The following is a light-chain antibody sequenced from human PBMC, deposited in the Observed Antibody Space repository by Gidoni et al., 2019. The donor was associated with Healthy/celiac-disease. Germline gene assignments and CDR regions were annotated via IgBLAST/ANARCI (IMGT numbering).Light chain of an antibody. CDR2: CAS. V-gene: IGKV3-20*01. Sequence: EIVLTQSPGTLSLSPGERAPLSCRASQSVSSSYLAWYQQKPGQAPSLLIYCASSRATGIPDRFSGSGSGTDFTLTISRLEPEDFAVYYCQQYGSSPGTFGQGTRLDIK. CDR3: QQYGSSPGT. J-gene: IGKJ5*01. CDR1: QSVSSSY.